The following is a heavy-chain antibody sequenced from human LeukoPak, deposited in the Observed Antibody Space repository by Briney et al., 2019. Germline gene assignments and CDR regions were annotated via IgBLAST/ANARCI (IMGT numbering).Heavy chain of an antibody. D-gene: IGHD4-23*01. V-gene: IGHV3-23*01. CDR1: GFTFSSCA. Sequence: PGGSLRPSSAASGFTFSSCAMSWVRQAPGKGLEWVSVISGSGDKISYADSVKGRFTISRDNSKNTLYLQMNSLRAEDTALYYCAKDRLSTPTAPRFDPWGKGNQVTVSS. CDR2: ISGSGDKI. J-gene: IGHJ5*02. CDR3: AKDRLSTPTAPRFDP.